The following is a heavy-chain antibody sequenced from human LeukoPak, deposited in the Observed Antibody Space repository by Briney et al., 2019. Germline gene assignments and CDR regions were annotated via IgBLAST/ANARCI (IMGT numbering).Heavy chain of an antibody. D-gene: IGHD6-19*01. CDR1: GFTFSSNW. CDR2: ISSSSSYI. CDR3: ARGIAVASNYFNY. V-gene: IGHV3-21*01. Sequence: GGSLRLSCAASGFTFSSNWMSWVRQAPGKGLEGVSSISSSSSYIYYADSVKGRFTISRDNAKNSLYLQMNSLRAEDTAVYYCARGIAVASNYFNYWGQGTLVTVSS. J-gene: IGHJ4*02.